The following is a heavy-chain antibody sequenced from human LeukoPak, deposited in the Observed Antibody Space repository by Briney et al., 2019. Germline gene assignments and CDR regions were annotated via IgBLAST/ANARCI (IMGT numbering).Heavy chain of an antibody. CDR3: ARGRWLQSKYFDY. CDR2: IYYSGST. Sequence: SETLSLTCTVSGGFISSSSYYWGWIRQPPGKGLEWIGSIYYSGSTNYNPSLKSRVTISVDTSKNQFSLKLSSVTAADTAVYYCARGRWLQSKYFDYWGQGTLVTVSS. D-gene: IGHD5-24*01. V-gene: IGHV4-39*07. J-gene: IGHJ4*02. CDR1: GGFISSSSYY.